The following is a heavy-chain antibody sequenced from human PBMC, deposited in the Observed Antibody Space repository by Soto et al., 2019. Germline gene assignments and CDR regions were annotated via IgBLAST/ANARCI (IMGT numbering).Heavy chain of an antibody. D-gene: IGHD2-15*01. V-gene: IGHV5-51*01. CDR3: ASLLVGAAAAGGLDS. J-gene: IGHJ5*01. Sequence: EAEKVSGDPPECPVPAYWIGWVLQKPGKGLEWMGFIYPRDSDTRYSPSFEGQVTISADKSIDTAYLQWGSLKVSDTAMYYCASLLVGAAAAGGLDSWGQGTLFPV. CDR1: ECPVPAYW. CDR2: IYPRDSDT.